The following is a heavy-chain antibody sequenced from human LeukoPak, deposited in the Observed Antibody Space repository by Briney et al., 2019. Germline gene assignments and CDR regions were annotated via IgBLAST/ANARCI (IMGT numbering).Heavy chain of an antibody. CDR2: ISYDGSNK. V-gene: IGHV3-30-3*01. CDR3: ARDHRVMGWWDPNRYYFDY. D-gene: IGHD1-26*01. J-gene: IGHJ4*02. CDR1: GFTFSSYA. Sequence: GGSLRLSCAASGFTFSSYAMHWVRRAPGKGLEWVAVISYDGSNKYYADSVKGRFTISRDNSKNTLYLQMNSLRAEDTAVYYCARDHRVMGWWDPNRYYFDYWGQGTLVTVSS.